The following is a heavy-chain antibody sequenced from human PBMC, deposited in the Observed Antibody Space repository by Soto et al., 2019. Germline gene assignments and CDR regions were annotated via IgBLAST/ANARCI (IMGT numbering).Heavy chain of an antibody. V-gene: IGHV3-30*18. J-gene: IGHJ4*02. CDR1: GFTFSSYG. Sequence: GGSLRLSCAASGFTFSSYGMHWVRQAPGKGLEWVAVISYDGSNKYYADSVKGRFTISRDNSKNTLYLQMNSLRAEDTAVYYCAKDGPSYDSSGHDYWGQGTLVTVSS. CDR2: ISYDGSNK. D-gene: IGHD3-22*01. CDR3: AKDGPSYDSSGHDY.